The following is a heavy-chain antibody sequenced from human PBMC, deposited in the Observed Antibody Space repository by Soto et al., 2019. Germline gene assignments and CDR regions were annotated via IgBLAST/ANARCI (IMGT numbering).Heavy chain of an antibody. V-gene: IGHV3-11*06. CDR2: ISSSSSYT. J-gene: IGHJ4*02. CDR1: GFTFSDYY. Sequence: QVQLVESGGGLVKPGGSLRLSCAASGFTFSDYYMSWIRQAPGKGLEWVSYISSSSSYTNYADSVKGRFTISRDNAKNSLYLQMNSLRAEDTAVYYCARDRRMYYDILPGTFDYWGQGTLVTVSS. D-gene: IGHD3-9*01. CDR3: ARDRRMYYDILPGTFDY.